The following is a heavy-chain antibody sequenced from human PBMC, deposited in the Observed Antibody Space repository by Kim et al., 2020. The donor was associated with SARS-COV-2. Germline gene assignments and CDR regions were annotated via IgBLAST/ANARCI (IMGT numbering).Heavy chain of an antibody. D-gene: IGHD2-21*01. CDR3: ARDRSVMDAFDI. CDR2: INPNSGGT. CDR1: GYTFTGYY. J-gene: IGHJ3*02. V-gene: IGHV1-2*02. Sequence: ASVKVSCKASGYTFTGYYMHWGRQAPGQGLEWMGWINPNSGGTNYAQKFQGRVTMTRDTSISTAYMELSRLRSDDTAVSYCARDRSVMDAFDIWGQGTMVTVSS.